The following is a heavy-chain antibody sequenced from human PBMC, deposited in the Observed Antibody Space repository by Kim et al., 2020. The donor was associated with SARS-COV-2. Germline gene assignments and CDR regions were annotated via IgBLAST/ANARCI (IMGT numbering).Heavy chain of an antibody. CDR1: GGTFSSYA. CDR2: IIPIFGTA. D-gene: IGHD4-17*01. V-gene: IGHV1-69*13. CDR3: ASLYGDYVGDFDY. J-gene: IGHJ4*02. Sequence: SVKVSCKASGGTFSSYAISWVRQAPGQGLEWMGGIIPIFGTANYAQKFQGRVTITADESTSTAYMELSSLRSEDTAVYYCASLYGDYVGDFDYWGQGTLVTVSS.